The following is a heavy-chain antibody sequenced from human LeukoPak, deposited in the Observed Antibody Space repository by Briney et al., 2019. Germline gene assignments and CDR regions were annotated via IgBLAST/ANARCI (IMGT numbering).Heavy chain of an antibody. Sequence: SETLSLTCTVSGYSISSGYYWGWIRQPPGKGLEWIGSIYHSGSTYYNPSLKSRVTISVDTSKNQFSLKLSSVTAADTAVYYCARVRHIVVVTAIRGSNWFDPWGQGTLVTVSS. CDR1: GYSISSGYY. D-gene: IGHD2-21*02. CDR2: IYHSGST. J-gene: IGHJ5*02. CDR3: ARVRHIVVVTAIRGSNWFDP. V-gene: IGHV4-38-2*02.